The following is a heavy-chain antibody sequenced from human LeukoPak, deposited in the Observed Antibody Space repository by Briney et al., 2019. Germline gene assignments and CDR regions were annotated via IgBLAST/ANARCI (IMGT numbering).Heavy chain of an antibody. CDR1: GGSISYYY. J-gene: IGHJ4*02. Sequence: SETLSLTCTVSGGSISYYYWSWIRQPPGKGLEWIGYIYYNGNTDYNPSLKSRVTISVDTSKNQFSLKLSSLTAADTAVYYCARRLGSTSSGYDYWGQRTLVTVSS. D-gene: IGHD6-6*01. CDR2: IYYNGNT. CDR3: ARRLGSTSSGYDY. V-gene: IGHV4-59*08.